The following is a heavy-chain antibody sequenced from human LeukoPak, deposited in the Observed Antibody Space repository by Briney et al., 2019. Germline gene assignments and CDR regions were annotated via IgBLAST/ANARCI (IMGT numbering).Heavy chain of an antibody. V-gene: IGHV3-20*04. CDR2: INWNGGST. CDR1: GFTFDDYG. D-gene: IGHD3-3*01. CDR3: ARGRFLEWLSGHGFDY. J-gene: IGHJ4*02. Sequence: GTLRLSCAASGFTFDDYGMSWVRQAPGKGLEWVSGINWNGGSTGYADPVKGRFTISRANAKNSLDLQMNRLRAEDTALEYCARGRFLEWLSGHGFDYWGQGTLVTVSS.